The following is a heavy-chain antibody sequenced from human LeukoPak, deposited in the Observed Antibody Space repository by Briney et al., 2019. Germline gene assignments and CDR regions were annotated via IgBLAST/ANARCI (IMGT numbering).Heavy chain of an antibody. J-gene: IGHJ4*02. Sequence: ASVKVSCKASGYTFTSYDINWVRQATGQGLEWMGWMNPNSGNTGYAQNFQGRVTMTRTTSISTAYMELSGLRSEDTAVYYCARGTPYCTSASCYNFWGQGTLVTVSS. D-gene: IGHD2-2*02. CDR2: MNPNSGNT. V-gene: IGHV1-8*02. CDR3: ARGTPYCTSASCYNF. CDR1: GYTFTSYD.